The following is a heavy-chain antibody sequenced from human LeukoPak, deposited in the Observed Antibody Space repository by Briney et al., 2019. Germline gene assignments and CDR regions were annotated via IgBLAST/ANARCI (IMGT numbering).Heavy chain of an antibody. D-gene: IGHD3-16*02. CDR2: INPDGSEK. J-gene: IGHJ4*02. Sequence: PGGSLRLSCAASGFSFRNYWMSWVRQAPGKGLEWVANINPDGSEKYYADSVKGRFTISRDNSKNTLYLQMNSLRAEDTAVYYCAKAFPSENTFGGVIAQEEYYFDYWGQGTLVTVSS. CDR3: AKAFPSENTFGGVIAQEEYYFDY. CDR1: GFSFRNYW. V-gene: IGHV3-7*01.